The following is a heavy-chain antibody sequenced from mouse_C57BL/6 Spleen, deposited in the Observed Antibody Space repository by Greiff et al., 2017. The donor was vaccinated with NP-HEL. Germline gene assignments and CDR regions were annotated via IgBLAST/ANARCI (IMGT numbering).Heavy chain of an antibody. Sequence: VQLQQSGAELVRPGTSVKVSCKASGYAFTNYLIEWVKQRPGQGLEWIGVINPGSGGTNYNEKFKGKATLTADKSSSPAYMQLSSLTSEDSAVYFCARRYSKGYFDVWGTGTTVTVSS. V-gene: IGHV1-54*01. CDR3: ARRYSKGYFDV. CDR2: INPGSGGT. J-gene: IGHJ1*03. D-gene: IGHD2-5*01. CDR1: GYAFTNYL.